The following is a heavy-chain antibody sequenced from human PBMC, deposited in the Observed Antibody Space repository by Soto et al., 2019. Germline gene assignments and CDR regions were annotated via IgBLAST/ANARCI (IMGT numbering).Heavy chain of an antibody. CDR1: GGSISSSSYY. J-gene: IGHJ4*02. CDR3: ARHDGGRCGSCYDY. D-gene: IGHD2-15*01. Sequence: SETLSLTCTVSGGSISSSSYYWGWIRQPPGKGLEWIGSIYYSGSTYYNPSLKSRVTISVDTSKNQFSLKLSSVTAADTAVYYCARHDGGRCGSCYDYWGQGTLVTVSS. CDR2: IYYSGST. V-gene: IGHV4-39*01.